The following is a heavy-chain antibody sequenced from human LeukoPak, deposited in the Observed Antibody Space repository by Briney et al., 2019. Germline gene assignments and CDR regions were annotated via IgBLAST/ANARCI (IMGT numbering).Heavy chain of an antibody. J-gene: IGHJ4*02. D-gene: IGHD6-19*01. Sequence: SETLSLTCTASGGSISSSSYYWGWIRQPPGKGLEWIGYIYYSGSTNYNPSLKSRVTISVDTSKNQFSLKLSSVTAADTAVYYCGMAVAGTPNHQYYFDYWGQGTLVTASS. CDR1: GGSISSSSYY. CDR2: IYYSGST. CDR3: GMAVAGTPNHQYYFDY. V-gene: IGHV4-61*05.